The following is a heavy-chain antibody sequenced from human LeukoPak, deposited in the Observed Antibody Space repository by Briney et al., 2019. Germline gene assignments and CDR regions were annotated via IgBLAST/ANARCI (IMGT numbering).Heavy chain of an antibody. Sequence: GRSLRLSCAASGFTFRSYGMHWVRQAPGKGLEWVAGIWYDGSKKYYADSVKGRFTISRDSDKKSLYLQMNSLRPQDTAVYFCAKGAQQFNYFDYWGPGTLVTVSS. CDR1: GFTFRSYG. J-gene: IGHJ4*02. D-gene: IGHD4-11*01. V-gene: IGHV3-33*03. CDR2: IWYDGSKK. CDR3: AKGAQQFNYFDY.